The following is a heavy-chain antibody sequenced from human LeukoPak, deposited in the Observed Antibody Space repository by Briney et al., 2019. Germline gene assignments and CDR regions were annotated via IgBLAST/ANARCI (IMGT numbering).Heavy chain of an antibody. CDR1: GFTFSGYA. CDR3: ARVYCSGGACNRYFFDF. Sequence: PGGSLRLSCAASGFTFSGYAMSWVRQAPGKGLEWVSTISDNGGRTYYADSVKGRFTISRDNSKNTLFLQMNSLRAEDTAVYYCARVYCSGGACNRYFFDFWGQGTLVTVSS. D-gene: IGHD2-15*01. J-gene: IGHJ4*02. CDR2: ISDNGGRT. V-gene: IGHV3-23*01.